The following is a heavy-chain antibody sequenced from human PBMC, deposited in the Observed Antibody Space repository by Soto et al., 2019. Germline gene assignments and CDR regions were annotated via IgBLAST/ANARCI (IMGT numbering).Heavy chain of an antibody. CDR2: VYSTEIT. V-gene: IGHV4-59*01. CDR1: GDSISSYF. CDR3: ARGSEAWFDP. Sequence: SETLSLTCTVSGDSISSYFWSWIRQPPGKGLEWIGYVYSTEITNYNPSLKSRVAMSIDTSKNQFSLKVRSVTAADTAVHYCARGSEAWFDPWGQGTLVTVS. J-gene: IGHJ5*02.